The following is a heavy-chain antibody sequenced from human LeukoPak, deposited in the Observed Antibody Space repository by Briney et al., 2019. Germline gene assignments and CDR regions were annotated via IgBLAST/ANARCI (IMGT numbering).Heavy chain of an antibody. V-gene: IGHV1-2*02. J-gene: IGHJ4*02. CDR1: GYTFTSYY. Sequence: ASVKVSCKASGYTFTSYYMHWVRQAPGQGLEWMGWINPNSGGTNYAQKFQGRVTMTRDTSISTAYMELSRLRSDDTAVYYCARQIPRTIFGVVRGSMGLDYWGQGTLVTVSS. CDR2: INPNSGGT. CDR3: ARQIPRTIFGVVRGSMGLDY. D-gene: IGHD3-3*01.